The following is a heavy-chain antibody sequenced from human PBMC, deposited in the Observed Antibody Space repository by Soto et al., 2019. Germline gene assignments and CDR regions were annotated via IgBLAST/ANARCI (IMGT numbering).Heavy chain of an antibody. CDR1: GFTFSSYA. CDR2: ISGSGGST. V-gene: IGHV3-23*01. Sequence: EVQLLESGGGLVQPGGSLRLSCAASGFTFSSYAMSWVRQAPGKGLEWVSAISGSGGSTYYADSVKGRFTISRDNSKNPLYPQMNRPRAAATAVYYCAKEAFLTVLRLLEWPSMAWFDPWGQGTLVTVSS. D-gene: IGHD3-3*01. J-gene: IGHJ5*02. CDR3: AKEAFLTVLRLLEWPSMAWFDP.